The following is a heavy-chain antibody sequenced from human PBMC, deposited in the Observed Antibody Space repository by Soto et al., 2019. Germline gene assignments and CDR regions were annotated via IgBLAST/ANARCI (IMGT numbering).Heavy chain of an antibody. D-gene: IGHD2-15*01. CDR2: ISAYNGST. Sequence: ASVKVSCKASGYTFTSYGISWVRQAPGQGLEWMGWISAYNGSTNYAQKLQGRVAMTTDTSTSTAYMELRSLRSDDTAVYYCARARVLLLHSDYWGQATIATVSP. V-gene: IGHV1-18*01. CDR3: ARARVLLLHSDY. J-gene: IGHJ4*02. CDR1: GYTFTSYG.